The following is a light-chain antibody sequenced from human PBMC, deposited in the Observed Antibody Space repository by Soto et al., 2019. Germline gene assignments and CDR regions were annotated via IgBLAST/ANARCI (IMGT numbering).Light chain of an antibody. CDR3: SACTVSRTYV. CDR1: SSDVGAYNF. V-gene: IGLV2-14*03. Sequence: QSVLTQPASVSGSPGQSITISCTGTSSDVGAYNFVSWHQQHPGKAPKPMIYNVYDRPSGISYRFSGSKSGNTASLTISGLQGEDEADYYCSACTVSRTYVFGTGTKVTVL. J-gene: IGLJ1*01. CDR2: NVY.